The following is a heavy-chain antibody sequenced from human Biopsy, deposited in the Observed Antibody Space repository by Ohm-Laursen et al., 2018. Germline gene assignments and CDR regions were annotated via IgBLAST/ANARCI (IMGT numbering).Heavy chain of an antibody. V-gene: IGHV1-46*01. CDR2: INTTGGNT. CDR3: ARDETGSSVFGPYYYGMDV. J-gene: IGHJ6*02. Sequence: SVKASRKASGYSFTKYYINWVRQAARHGSGWMGFINTTGGNTSYAEKFQGIVTLTRDTSTGTVYLELNSLIYEDTALYYCARDETGSSVFGPYYYGMDVWGQGTTVTVSS. CDR1: GYSFTKYY. D-gene: IGHD3-9*01.